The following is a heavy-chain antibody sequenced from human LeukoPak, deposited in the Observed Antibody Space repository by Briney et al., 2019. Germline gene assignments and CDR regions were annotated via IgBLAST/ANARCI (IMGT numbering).Heavy chain of an antibody. J-gene: IGHJ6*03. V-gene: IGHV4-34*01. CDR2: IKHSGST. CDR3: ARGISAGYYNFPTYMDV. Sequence: SETLSLTCAVYGGSFSGNYWSWIRQPPGKGLEWIGEIKHSGSTYYNPSLKSRVTISVDTSKNQFSLKLSSVTAADTAVYYCARGISAGYYNFPTYMDVWGKGTTVTISS. CDR1: GGSFSGNY. D-gene: IGHD3-9*01.